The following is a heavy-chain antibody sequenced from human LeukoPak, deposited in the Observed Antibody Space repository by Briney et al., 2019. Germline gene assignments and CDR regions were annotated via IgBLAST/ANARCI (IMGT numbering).Heavy chain of an antibody. CDR3: ARLPNSGADLTWFDP. CDR2: IYPNDSHT. CDR1: GYRFTYYW. Sequence: GESLKISCKASGYRFTYYWIAWVRQMPGKGLEWMGIIYPNDSHTRYSPSFQGQVTISADKSISTAYLLWSSLKASDTAMYHCARLPNSGADLTWFDPWGQGTLVTVSS. D-gene: IGHD3-10*01. J-gene: IGHJ5*02. V-gene: IGHV5-51*01.